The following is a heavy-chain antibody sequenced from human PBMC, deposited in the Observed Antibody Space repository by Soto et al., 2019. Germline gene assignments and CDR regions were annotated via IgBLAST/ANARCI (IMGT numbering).Heavy chain of an antibody. CDR1: RYTFTSHG. D-gene: IGHD3-9*01. V-gene: IGHV1-18*01. CDR3: GRLLTEVATFREDPFVL. Sequence: QIQLMQSGGDVKTPGASLKVSCTTSRYTFTSHGIAWVRQAPGQGLEWMGWISTFNGKTDYAQKFQGRVTMTADTTTSTVHIALRSLSSDDTGVYYCGRLLTEVATFREDPFVLWGPGTKVTVSS. J-gene: IGHJ6*02. CDR2: ISTFNGKT.